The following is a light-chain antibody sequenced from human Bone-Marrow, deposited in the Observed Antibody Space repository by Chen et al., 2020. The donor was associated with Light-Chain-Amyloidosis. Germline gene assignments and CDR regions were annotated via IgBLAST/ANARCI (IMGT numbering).Light chain of an antibody. Sequence: DIQMTQSPSSLSASVGDRVTITCRARQSITKFLNWYQQKPGKGPKLLIYTASSLQSGVPSRFSGSGSGTDFSLTISSVQPEDLATYYCQQSYSTPTFGGGTKLEIK. CDR2: TAS. J-gene: IGKJ4*01. CDR3: QQSYSTPT. V-gene: IGKV1-39*01. CDR1: QSITKF.